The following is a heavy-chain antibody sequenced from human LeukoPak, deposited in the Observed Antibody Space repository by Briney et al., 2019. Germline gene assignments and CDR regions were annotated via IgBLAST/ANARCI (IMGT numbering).Heavy chain of an antibody. D-gene: IGHD3-10*01. V-gene: IGHV1-69*13. CDR2: IIPILGTA. CDR3: ARDISPIWFGELWWVYYMDV. J-gene: IGHJ6*03. CDR1: RGTFSSYA. Sequence: SVKVSCKASRGTFSSYAISWVRQAPGQGLEWMGGIIPILGTANYAQKFQGRVTITADEFTSTAYMELSSLRSEDTAVYYCARDISPIWFGELWWVYYMDVWGKGTTVTISS.